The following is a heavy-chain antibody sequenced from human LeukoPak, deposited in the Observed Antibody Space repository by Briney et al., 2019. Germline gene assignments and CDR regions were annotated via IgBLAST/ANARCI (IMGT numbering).Heavy chain of an antibody. CDR1: GGSISSSSYY. Sequence: SETLSLTCTVSGGSISSSSYYWGWIRQPPGKGLEWIGSIYYSGSTYYNPSLKSRVTISVDTSKNQFSLKLSSVTAADTAVYYCARATSYGYAGHYYFDYWGQGTLVTVSS. CDR3: ARATSYGYAGHYYFDY. J-gene: IGHJ4*02. V-gene: IGHV4-39*07. CDR2: IYYSGST. D-gene: IGHD5-18*01.